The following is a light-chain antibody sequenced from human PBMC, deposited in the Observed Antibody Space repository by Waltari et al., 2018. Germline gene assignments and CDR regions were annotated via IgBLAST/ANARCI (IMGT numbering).Light chain of an antibody. Sequence: QSALTQSASVSGSPGQSITISCTGTSSDVGGYNHVSWYQQHPGKAPKLMIYDVTNRPSGVSNRFSGSKSGNTASLTISGLQAEDEADYYCSSYTSSSALVFGGGTKPTVL. V-gene: IGLV2-14*03. CDR1: SSDVGGYNH. CDR2: DVT. CDR3: SSYTSSSALV. J-gene: IGLJ2*01.